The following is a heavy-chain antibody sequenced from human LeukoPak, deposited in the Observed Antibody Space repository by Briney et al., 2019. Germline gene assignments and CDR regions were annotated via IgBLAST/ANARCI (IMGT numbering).Heavy chain of an antibody. CDR3: ARGGGYDFWSHPRDYFDY. CDR2: IYPGDSDT. V-gene: IGHV5-51*01. CDR1: GYSFTSYW. J-gene: IGHJ4*02. Sequence: GESLKISCKGSGYSFTSYWIGWVRQMPGKGLEWMGIIYPGDSDTRYSPSFQGQVTISADKSISTAYLQWSSLKASDTAMYYCARGGGYDFWSHPRDYFDYWGQGTLVTVSS. D-gene: IGHD3-3*01.